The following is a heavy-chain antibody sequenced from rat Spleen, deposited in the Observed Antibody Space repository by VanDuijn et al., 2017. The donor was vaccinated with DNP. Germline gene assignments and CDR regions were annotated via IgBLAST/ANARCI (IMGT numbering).Heavy chain of an antibody. CDR3: TRQRLNWFSY. CDR1: GFTFSDYA. CDR2: IIYNSGST. J-gene: IGHJ3*01. Sequence: EVHLVESGGGLVQPGRSLKISCAASGFTFSDYAMAWVRQSPKKGLEWVATIIYNSGSTFYRDSVKGRFSVSRDNAKSTLFLQMASLRSEDTATYYCTRQRLNWFSYWGQGTLVTVSS. V-gene: IGHV5-17*01.